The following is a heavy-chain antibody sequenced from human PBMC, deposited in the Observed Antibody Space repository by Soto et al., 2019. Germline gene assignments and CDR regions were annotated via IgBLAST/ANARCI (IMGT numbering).Heavy chain of an antibody. J-gene: IGHJ4*01. V-gene: IGHV4-59*01. CDR2: IHNSGST. CDR1: GGSITSYY. Sequence: QVQLQESGPGLVKPSETLSLTCTVSGGSITSYYWSWIRQPPGKGLEWIGYIHNSGSTSYNPSLQSRVTSSADVSKNQFSLDLRSVTAADPAVYYCARRWSGADYWGHGTLVTASS. D-gene: IGHD2-15*01. CDR3: ARRWSGADY.